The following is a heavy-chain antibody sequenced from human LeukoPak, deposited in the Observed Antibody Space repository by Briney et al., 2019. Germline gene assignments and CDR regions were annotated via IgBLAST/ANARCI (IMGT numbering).Heavy chain of an antibody. CDR3: ARLISSSWYGPMDY. CDR2: INWNGGST. J-gene: IGHJ4*02. Sequence: GGSLRLSCAASGFTFDDYGMSWVRQAPGKGLEWVSGINWNGGSTGYADSVKGRFTISRDNAKNSLYLQMNSLRAEDTALYYCARLISSSWYGPMDYWGQGTLVTVSS. V-gene: IGHV3-20*04. CDR1: GFTFDDYG. D-gene: IGHD6-13*01.